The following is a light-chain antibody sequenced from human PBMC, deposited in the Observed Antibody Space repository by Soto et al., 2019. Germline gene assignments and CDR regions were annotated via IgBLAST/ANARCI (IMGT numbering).Light chain of an antibody. J-gene: IGKJ1*01. CDR2: WGS. CDR1: QSLLHTNGFNY. V-gene: IGKV2-28*01. CDR3: MQALQIPWT. Sequence: DLVMTQAPLSLPVTPGESASISCRSSQSLLHTNGFNYVNWYLQKPGQSPQLLIYWGSNRASGVPDRFSGSGLGTDFTLQVSRVEAEDVGVYYCMQALQIPWTFGQGTKVEI.